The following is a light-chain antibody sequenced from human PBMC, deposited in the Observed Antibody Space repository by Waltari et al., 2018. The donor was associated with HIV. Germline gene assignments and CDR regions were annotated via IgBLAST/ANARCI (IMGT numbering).Light chain of an antibody. Sequence: QSALTQPASVSGSPGQSITIPCTGTRIDVGGYSYVAWYQQRPGKASKFIIHDGTNRPSGVSYRCSGSKSCDSAALTISGLQAEEEAVYFCSPYTSNSVFFGGGTRLTVL. CDR3: SPYTSNSVF. CDR2: DGT. V-gene: IGLV2-14*03. CDR1: RIDVGGYSY. J-gene: IGLJ2*01.